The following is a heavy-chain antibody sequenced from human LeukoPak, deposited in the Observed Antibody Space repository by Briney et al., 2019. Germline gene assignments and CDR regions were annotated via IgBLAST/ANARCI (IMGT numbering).Heavy chain of an antibody. V-gene: IGHV3-30-3*02. CDR1: GFTFSSYA. Sequence: GGSLRLSCAASGFTFSSYAMHWVRQAPGKGLEWVAVISYDGSNKYYADSVKGRFTISRDNSKNTLYLQMNSLRAKDTAVYYCAKTPDYGDVGDAFDIWGQGTMVTVSS. CDR2: ISYDGSNK. CDR3: AKTPDYGDVGDAFDI. D-gene: IGHD4-17*01. J-gene: IGHJ3*02.